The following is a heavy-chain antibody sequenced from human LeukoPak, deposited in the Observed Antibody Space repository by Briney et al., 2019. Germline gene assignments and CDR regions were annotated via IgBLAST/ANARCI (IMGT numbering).Heavy chain of an antibody. D-gene: IGHD3-22*01. CDR2: ISYDGSNK. V-gene: IGHV3-30*18. CDR1: GFTFSSYG. CDR3: AKGRSTMTVVSPLDF. J-gene: IGHJ4*02. Sequence: GGSLRLSCAASGFTFSSYGMHWVRQAPGKGLEWVAIISYDGSNKDYADSVKGRFTISRDNSKNTLYVQMNSLRPEDTAVYYCAKGRSTMTVVSPLDFWGQGALVTVSS.